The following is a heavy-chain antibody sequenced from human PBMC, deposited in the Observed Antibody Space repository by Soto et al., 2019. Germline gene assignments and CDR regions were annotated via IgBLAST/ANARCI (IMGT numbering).Heavy chain of an antibody. CDR2: INPSGGST. V-gene: IGHV1-46*01. CDR1: GYTFTSYY. D-gene: IGHD3-22*01. CDR3: ARDYYDSSGYSTFDY. J-gene: IGHJ4*02. Sequence: ASVKVSCKASGYTFTSYYMHWVRQAPGQGLEWMGIINPSGGSTSYAQKFQGRVTMTRDTSTSTAYMELSSLRSEDTAVYYCARDYYDSSGYSTFDYWGQGTLVTVSS.